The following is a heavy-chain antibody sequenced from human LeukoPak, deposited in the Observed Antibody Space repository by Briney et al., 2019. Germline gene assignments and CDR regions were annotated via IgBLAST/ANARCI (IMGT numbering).Heavy chain of an antibody. D-gene: IGHD3-10*01. V-gene: IGHV3-33*01. CDR3: ARGSGKITMVRGVPWYFDL. CDR1: GFTFSSYG. J-gene: IGHJ2*01. CDR2: IWYDGSNK. Sequence: PGRSLRLSCAASGFTFSSYGMHWVRQAPGKGLEWVAVIWYDGSNKYYADSVKGRFTISRDNSKNTLYLQMNSLRAEDTAVYYCARGSGKITMVRGVPWYFDLWGRGTLVTVSS.